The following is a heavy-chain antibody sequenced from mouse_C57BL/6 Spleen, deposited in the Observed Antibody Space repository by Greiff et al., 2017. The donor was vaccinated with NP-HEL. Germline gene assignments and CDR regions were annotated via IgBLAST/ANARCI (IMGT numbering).Heavy chain of an antibody. Sequence: QVQLKQSGAELAKPGASVKLSCKASGYTFTSYWMHWVKQRPGQGLEWIGYINPSSGYTKYNQKFKDKATLTADKSSSTAYMQLSSLTYEDSAVYYCATPNWDVRGYFDVWGTGTTVTVSS. CDR3: ATPNWDVRGYFDV. D-gene: IGHD4-1*01. CDR2: INPSSGYT. J-gene: IGHJ1*03. V-gene: IGHV1-7*01. CDR1: GYTFTSYW.